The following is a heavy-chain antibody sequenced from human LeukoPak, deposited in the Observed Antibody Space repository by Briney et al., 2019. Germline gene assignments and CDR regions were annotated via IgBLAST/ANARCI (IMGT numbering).Heavy chain of an antibody. CDR2: ISAYNGNT. CDR1: GYTFTSYA. CDR3: ARRYYGSAYFYYMDV. Sequence: ASVKVSCKASGYTFTSYAMHWVRQAPGQRLEWMGWISAYNGNTNYAQKLQGRVTITRNISISTAYMELSSLRSEDTAVYYCARRYYGSAYFYYMDVWGKGTTVTVPS. D-gene: IGHD3-10*01. V-gene: IGHV1-3*01. J-gene: IGHJ6*03.